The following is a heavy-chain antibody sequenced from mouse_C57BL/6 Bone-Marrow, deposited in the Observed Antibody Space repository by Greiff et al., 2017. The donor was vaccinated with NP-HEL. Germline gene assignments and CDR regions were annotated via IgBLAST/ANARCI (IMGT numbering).Heavy chain of an antibody. J-gene: IGHJ4*01. CDR2: INYDGSST. CDR3: ARALWDGYWDYAMDY. D-gene: IGHD2-3*01. V-gene: IGHV5-16*01. CDR1: GFTFSDYY. Sequence: EVHLVESEGGLVQPGSSMKLSCTASGFTFSDYYMAWVRQVPEKGLEWVANINYDGSSTYYLDSLKSRFIISRDNAKNILYLQMSSLKSEDTATYYCARALWDGYWDYAMDYWGQGTSVTVSS.